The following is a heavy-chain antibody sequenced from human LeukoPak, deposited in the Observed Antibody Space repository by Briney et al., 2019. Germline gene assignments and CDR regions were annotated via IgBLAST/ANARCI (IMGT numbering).Heavy chain of an antibody. CDR2: IWYDGSNK. D-gene: IGHD5-18*01. CDR1: GFTFSSYG. Sequence: GGSLRLSXAASGFTFSSYGMHWVRQTPGKGLEWVAVIWYDGSNKYYADSVKGRFTISRDNSKNTLYLQMNSLRAEDTAVYYCAKEGSYPFDYWGQGTLVTVSS. J-gene: IGHJ4*02. V-gene: IGHV3-33*06. CDR3: AKEGSYPFDY.